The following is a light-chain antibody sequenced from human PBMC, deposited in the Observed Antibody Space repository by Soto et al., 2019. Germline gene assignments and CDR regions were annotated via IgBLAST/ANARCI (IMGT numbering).Light chain of an antibody. V-gene: IGLV2-8*01. CDR2: EVS. Sequence: QSVLTQPPSASGSPGQSVTISCTGTSSDGGGYNYVSWYQQHPGKAPKLMISEVSKRPSGVPDRFSGSKSGNTASLTVSGLQAEDEADYYCSSYAGSNNFVVFGGGTKLTVL. J-gene: IGLJ2*01. CDR1: SSDGGGYNY. CDR3: SSYAGSNNFVV.